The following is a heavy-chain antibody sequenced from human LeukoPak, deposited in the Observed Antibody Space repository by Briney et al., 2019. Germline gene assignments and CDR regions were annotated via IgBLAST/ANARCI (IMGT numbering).Heavy chain of an antibody. J-gene: IGHJ4*02. CDR3: ARTNSGNYFDY. CDR1: GFTFSSYW. Sequence: GGSLRLSCAASGFTFSSYWMHWVRQAPGKGLVWVSRINSDGSSTSYADSVKGRFTISRDNTKNTLYLQMNSLRAEDTAVYFCARTNSGNYFDYWGQGTLVTVSS. CDR2: INSDGSST. D-gene: IGHD1-26*01. V-gene: IGHV3-74*01.